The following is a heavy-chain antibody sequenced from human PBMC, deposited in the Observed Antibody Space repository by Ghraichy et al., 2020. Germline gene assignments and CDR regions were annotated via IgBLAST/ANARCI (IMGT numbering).Heavy chain of an antibody. Sequence: SETLSLTCTVSGGSISSGGYYWSWIRQHPGKGLEWIGYIYYSGSTSYNPSLKSQVTISVDTSKNQFSLKLSSVTGADTAMYYCARRSGYIVGGMDVWGQGTTVTVSS. D-gene: IGHD3-3*01. CDR2: IYYSGST. CDR1: GGSISSGGYY. V-gene: IGHV4-31*01. CDR3: ARRSGYIVGGMDV. J-gene: IGHJ6*02.